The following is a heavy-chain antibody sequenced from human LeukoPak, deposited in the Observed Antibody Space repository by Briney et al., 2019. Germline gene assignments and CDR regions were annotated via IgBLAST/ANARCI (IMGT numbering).Heavy chain of an antibody. D-gene: IGHD6-13*01. CDR2: ISGSGGST. J-gene: IGHJ4*02. Sequence: GGSLRLSFAASGFTFSNAWMSWVGQAPAKELEWVSAISGSGGSTYYADSVKGRFTISRDNSKNTLYLQMNSLRAEDKAVYYCAKDGGSSWTLYYFDYWGQGTLVTVSS. V-gene: IGHV3-23*01. CDR3: AKDGGSSWTLYYFDY. CDR1: GFTFSNAW.